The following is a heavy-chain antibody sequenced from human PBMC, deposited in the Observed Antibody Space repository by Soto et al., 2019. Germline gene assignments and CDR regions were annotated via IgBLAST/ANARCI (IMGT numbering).Heavy chain of an antibody. CDR1: GYTFTSYD. CDR2: MNPNSGNT. Sequence: QVQLVQSGAEVKKPGASVKVSCKASGYTFTSYDINWVRQATGQGLEWMGWMNPNSGNTGYAQKFQGRGTMAGNTSISTAYMELSSLRSEDTAVYYCATPGRAAKGYYSMDVWGKGTTVTVSS. CDR3: ATPGRAAKGYYSMDV. J-gene: IGHJ6*03. V-gene: IGHV1-8*01. D-gene: IGHD5-18*01.